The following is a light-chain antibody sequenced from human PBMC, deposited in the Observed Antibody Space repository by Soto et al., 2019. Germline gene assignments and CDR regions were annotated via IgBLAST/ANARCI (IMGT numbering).Light chain of an antibody. CDR2: DVS. CDR3: CSYAGSYPLV. CDR1: SSDVGGYNY. V-gene: IGLV2-11*01. Sequence: QSALTQPRSVSGSPGQSFTISCTGTSSDVGGYNYVSWYQQHPGKAPKLMIYDVSKRPSGVPDRFSGSKSGNTASLTISGLQAEDEADYYCCSYAGSYPLVFGGGTKLTVL. J-gene: IGLJ3*02.